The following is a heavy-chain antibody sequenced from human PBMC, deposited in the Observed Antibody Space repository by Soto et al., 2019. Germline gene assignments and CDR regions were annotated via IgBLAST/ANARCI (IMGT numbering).Heavy chain of an antibody. CDR3: ARDGNGQRGSPH. J-gene: IGHJ4*02. CDR2: IYSGGSI. CDR1: GFTVSNNF. V-gene: IGHV3-53*02. Sequence: VQLVESGGGLIQAGGSLRLSCAVSGFTVSNNFMMWVRQAPGKGLEWVSLIYSGGSISYADSVKGRFTISRDGSMNMLYLQMNSLTAEDTSVYYCARDGNGQRGSPHWGQGSLVTVSS. D-gene: IGHD2-15*01.